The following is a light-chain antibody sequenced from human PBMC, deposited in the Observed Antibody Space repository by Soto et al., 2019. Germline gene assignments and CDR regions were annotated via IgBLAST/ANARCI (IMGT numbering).Light chain of an antibody. V-gene: IGKV4-1*01. CDR2: WAS. J-gene: IGKJ4*01. CDR3: KHYYTSPLT. CDR1: QSILSSSNNKNY. Sequence: DIVMTQSPDSLAVSLGERATINCKSSQSILSSSNNKNYLAWYQQKPGQPPKLLIYWASTREPGVPDRFSGSGSGTDFTLTISSLQAEDVAVYYCKHYYTSPLTFGGGTKVDIK.